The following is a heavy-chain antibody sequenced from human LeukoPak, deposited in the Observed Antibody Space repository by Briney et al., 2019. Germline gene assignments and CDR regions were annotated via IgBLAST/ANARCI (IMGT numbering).Heavy chain of an antibody. V-gene: IGHV3-21*01. CDR1: GFTFSSYS. CDR3: AREGPTSDAFDI. J-gene: IGHJ3*02. Sequence: GGSLRLSCAASGFTFSSYSMNWVRQASGKGLEWVSSISSSSSYIYYADSVKGRFTISRDNAKNSLYLQMNSLRAEDTAVYYCAREGPTSDAFDIWGQGTMVTVFS. CDR2: ISSSSSYI.